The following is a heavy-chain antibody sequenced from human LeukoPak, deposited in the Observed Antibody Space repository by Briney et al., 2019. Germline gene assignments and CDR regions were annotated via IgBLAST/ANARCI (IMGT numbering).Heavy chain of an antibody. V-gene: IGHV4-61*09. CDR3: ARDGRGYYGSGSWFWFDP. CDR1: GGSISSGSYC. D-gene: IGHD3-10*01. J-gene: IGHJ5*02. CDR2: IYSSGST. Sequence: KSSETLSLTCTVSGGSISSGSYCWSWIRQPAGKGLEWIGHIYSSGSTSYNPSLKSRVTISVDTSKNQFSLKLTSVTAADTAVYYCARDGRGYYGSGSWFWFDPWGQGTLVTVSS.